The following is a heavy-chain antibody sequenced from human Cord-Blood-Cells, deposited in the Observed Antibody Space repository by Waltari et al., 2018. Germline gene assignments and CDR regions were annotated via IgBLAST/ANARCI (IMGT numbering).Heavy chain of an antibody. CDR3: ATVDYDFWSGYNTGYFDL. CDR1: GYTLTDLS. CDR2: LNPEEGET. D-gene: IGHD3-3*01. V-gene: IGHV1-24*01. Sequence: QVQLVQSGAEVKKPGASVKVSCKVSGYTLTDLSMHWVRQAPGKGLEWVGVLNPEEGETIDEQKFQGRVTRTENTSTDTAYMELSSLRSEDTAVYYCATVDYDFWSGYNTGYFDLWGRGTLVTVSS. J-gene: IGHJ2*01.